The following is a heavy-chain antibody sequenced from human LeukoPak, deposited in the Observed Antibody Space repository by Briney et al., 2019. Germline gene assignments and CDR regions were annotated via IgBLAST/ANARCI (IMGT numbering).Heavy chain of an antibody. CDR2: INHSGST. CDR3: ARGLALRYVAGY. Sequence: PSETLSLTCAVYGGSFGGYYWSWIRQPPGEGLEWIGEINHSGSTNYNPSLKSRVTISVDTSKSQFSLKLSSVTAADTAVYYCARGLALRYVAGYWGQGTLVTVSS. CDR1: GGSFGGYY. D-gene: IGHD3-9*01. V-gene: IGHV4-34*01. J-gene: IGHJ4*02.